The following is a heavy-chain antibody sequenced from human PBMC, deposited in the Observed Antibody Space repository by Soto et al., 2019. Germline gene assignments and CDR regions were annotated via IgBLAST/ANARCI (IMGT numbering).Heavy chain of an antibody. J-gene: IGHJ4*02. CDR3: ARDSSPVAGTFDY. D-gene: IGHD6-19*01. V-gene: IGHV4-31*03. CDR2: IYYSGST. Sequence: SETLSLTCTVSCGSISSGGYYWSWIRQHPGKGLEWIGYIYYSGSTYYNPSLKSRVTISVDTSKNQFSLKLSSVTAADTAVYYCARDSSPVAGTFDYWGQGTLVTVSS. CDR1: CGSISSGGYY.